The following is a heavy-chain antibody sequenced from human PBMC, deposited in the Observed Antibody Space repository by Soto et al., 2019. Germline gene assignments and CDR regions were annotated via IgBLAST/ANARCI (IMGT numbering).Heavy chain of an antibody. D-gene: IGHD3-9*01. V-gene: IGHV4-59*01. CDR2: IYYSGSN. CDR3: ARRYFDWSDAFDI. CDR1: GGSISSYY. Sequence: QVQLQESGPGLVKPSETLSLTCTVSGGSISSYYWSWIRQPPGKGLEWIGYIYYSGSNNYNPSLKGRVTISVDTSKNQFSLKLSSVTAADTAVYYCARRYFDWSDAFDIWGQGTMVTVSS. J-gene: IGHJ3*02.